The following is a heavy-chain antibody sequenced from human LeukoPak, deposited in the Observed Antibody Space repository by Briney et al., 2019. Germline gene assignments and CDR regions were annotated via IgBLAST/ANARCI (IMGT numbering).Heavy chain of an antibody. V-gene: IGHV3-66*02. CDR2: IYSGGNT. J-gene: IGHJ4*02. CDR3: ARVPSKRYHLPYFDY. Sequence: GGSLRLSCAASGFTVSSNYMSWVRQAPGKGLEWVSVIYSGGNTYYADSVKGRFTISRDNSKNTLYLQMNSLRAEDTAVYYCARVPSKRYHLPYFDYWGQGTLVTVSS. CDR1: GFTVSSNY. D-gene: IGHD2-2*01.